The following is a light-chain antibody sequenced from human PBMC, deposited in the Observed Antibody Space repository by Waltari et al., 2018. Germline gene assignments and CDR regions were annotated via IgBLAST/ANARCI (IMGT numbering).Light chain of an antibody. V-gene: IGLV3-21*04. CDR3: QVWDSSSDHVV. J-gene: IGLJ2*01. Sequence: SYVLTQPPSESVAPGKTARITCGGKNIGSKSVHWYQQKPGQAPVLVIYYDSDRPSGIPERVSGTKSGNTATLNISRAEAGDEADYYCQVWDSSSDHVVFGGGTKLTVL. CDR2: YDS. CDR1: NIGSKS.